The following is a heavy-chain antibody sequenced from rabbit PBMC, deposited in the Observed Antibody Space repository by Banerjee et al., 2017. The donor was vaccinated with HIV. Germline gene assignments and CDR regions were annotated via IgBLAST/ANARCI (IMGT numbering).Heavy chain of an antibody. D-gene: IGHD2-1*01. CDR1: GFDFINYG. Sequence: QEQLVESGGGLVQPGGSLKLSCKASGFDFINYGVNWVRQAPGKGLEWIAYMKPGSGSTYYASWVNGRFTISSHNAQNTLYLQLNSLTAADTATYFCVRGGDDYSLWGPGTLVTVS. J-gene: IGHJ4*01. CDR3: VRGGDDYSL. V-gene: IGHV1S47*01. CDR2: MKPGSGST.